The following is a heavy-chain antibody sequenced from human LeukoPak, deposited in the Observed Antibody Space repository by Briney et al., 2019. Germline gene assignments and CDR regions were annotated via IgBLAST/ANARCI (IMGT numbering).Heavy chain of an antibody. V-gene: IGHV1-18*01. D-gene: IGHD2-15*01. CDR2: ISAYNGNT. CDR1: GYTFTSYG. CDR3: ARRCSGGSCYGYYGMDV. J-gene: IGHJ6*02. Sequence: ASVKVSCKASGYTFTSYGISWVRQAPGQGLEWMGWISAYNGNTNYAQKLQGRVTMTTDTSTSTAYMELRSLGSDDTAVYYCARRCSGGSCYGYYGMDVWGQGTTVTVSS.